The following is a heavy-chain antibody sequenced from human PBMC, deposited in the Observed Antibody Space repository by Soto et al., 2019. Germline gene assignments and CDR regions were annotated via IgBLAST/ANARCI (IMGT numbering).Heavy chain of an antibody. CDR1: GFTFSSYS. D-gene: IGHD6-13*01. CDR3: ARADQEQQLGLGYFDY. V-gene: IGHV3-21*01. Sequence: EVQLVESGGGLVKPGGSLRLSCAASGFTFSSYSMNWVRQAPGKGLEWVSSISSSSSYIYYADSVKGRFTISRDNAKNSLYLQMNSLRAEDTAVYYCARADQEQQLGLGYFDYWGQGPLVTVSS. J-gene: IGHJ4*02. CDR2: ISSSSSYI.